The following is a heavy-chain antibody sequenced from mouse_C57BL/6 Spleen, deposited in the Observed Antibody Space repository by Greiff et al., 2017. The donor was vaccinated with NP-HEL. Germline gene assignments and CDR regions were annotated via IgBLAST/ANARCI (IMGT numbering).Heavy chain of an antibody. Sequence: EVKLMESGPGLVKPSQSLSLTCSVTGYSITSGYYWNWIRQFPGNKLEWMGYISYDGSNNYNPSLKNRISITRDTSKNQFFLKLNSVTTEDTATYYCARNYEAWFAYWGQGTLVTVSA. V-gene: IGHV3-6*01. CDR3: ARNYEAWFAY. J-gene: IGHJ3*01. CDR2: ISYDGSN. CDR1: GYSITSGYY. D-gene: IGHD1-1*01.